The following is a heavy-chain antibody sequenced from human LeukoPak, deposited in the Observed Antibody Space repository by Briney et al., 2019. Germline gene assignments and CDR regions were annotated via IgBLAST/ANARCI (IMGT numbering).Heavy chain of an antibody. CDR3: ARDINYYDSSPNGMDV. D-gene: IGHD3-22*01. V-gene: IGHV3-11*06. CDR2: ISSSSSYI. CDR1: GFTFSDYY. J-gene: IGHJ6*02. Sequence: GGSLRLSCAASGFTFSDYYMSWIRQAPGKGLEWVSSISSSSSYIYYADSVKGRFTISRDNAKNSLYLQMNSLRAEDTAVYYCARDINYYDSSPNGMDVWGQGTTVTVSS.